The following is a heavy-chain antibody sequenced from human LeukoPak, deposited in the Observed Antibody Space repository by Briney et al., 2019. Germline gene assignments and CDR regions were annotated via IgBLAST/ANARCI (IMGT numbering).Heavy chain of an antibody. D-gene: IGHD2-15*01. V-gene: IGHV4-61*01. CDR3: ARDSCSGGSCYKP. J-gene: IGHJ5*02. CDR2: IYCSGST. CDR1: GGSVSSGNYY. Sequence: KPSETLSLTCSVSGGSVSSGNYYWSWIRQPPGKGLEWIGYIYCSGSTNYNPSLKSRVTISVDTSKNQFSLKLSSVTAADTAVYYCARDSCSGGSCYKPWGQGTLVTVSS.